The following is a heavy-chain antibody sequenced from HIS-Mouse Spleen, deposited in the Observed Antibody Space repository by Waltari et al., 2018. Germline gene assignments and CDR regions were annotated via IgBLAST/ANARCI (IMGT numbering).Heavy chain of an antibody. CDR1: GFTFSSYA. CDR3: ASGQQWLVRRSYFDY. D-gene: IGHD6-19*01. CDR2: ISYDGSNK. Sequence: QVQLVESGGGVVQPGRSLRLSCAAAGFTFSSYAMTWVRQVPGKGLEWVAVISYDGSNKYYADSVKGRFTISRDNSKNTLYLQMNSLRAEDTAVYYCASGQQWLVRRSYFDYWGQGTLVTVSS. J-gene: IGHJ4*02. V-gene: IGHV3-30*04.